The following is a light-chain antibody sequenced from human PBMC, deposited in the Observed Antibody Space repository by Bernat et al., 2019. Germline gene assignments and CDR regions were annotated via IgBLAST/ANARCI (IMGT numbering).Light chain of an antibody. CDR3: QQYKNYIS. CDR1: QSISDW. V-gene: IGKV1-5*03. Sequence: DIQMTQSPSTLSASVGDRVTITCRASQSISDWLAWYQQKPGKAPKLLTYKAFILERGVPSRFSGSGSATEFTLTISILQPDDSAMYYCQQYKNYISFGQGTRLEIK. CDR2: KAF. J-gene: IGKJ5*01.